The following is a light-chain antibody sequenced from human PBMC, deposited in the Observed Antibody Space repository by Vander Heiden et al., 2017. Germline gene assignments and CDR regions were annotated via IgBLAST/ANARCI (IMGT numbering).Light chain of an antibody. Sequence: EIVLTQSPATLSLSPGERASQSVSSYLAWYQQKPGQAPRLLIYDASNRATGIPARFSGSGYGTDFTLTISSLEPEDFAVYYCQQRSNWLTWTFGQGTKVEIK. CDR1: QSVSSY. V-gene: IGKV3-11*01. J-gene: IGKJ1*01. CDR2: DAS. CDR3: QQRSNWLTWT.